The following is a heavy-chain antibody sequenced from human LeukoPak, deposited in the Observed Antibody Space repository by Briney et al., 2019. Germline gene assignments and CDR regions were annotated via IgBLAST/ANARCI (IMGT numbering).Heavy chain of an antibody. CDR3: ARRLDYVWGSYRSYYFDY. D-gene: IGHD3-16*02. CDR2: ISSSSSYI. J-gene: IGHJ4*02. V-gene: IGHV3-21*01. Sequence: GGSLRLSCAASGFTFSSYSMNWVRQAPGKGLEWVSSISSSSSYIYYADSVKGRFTISRDNAKNSLYLQMNSLRAEDTAVYYCARRLDYVWGSYRSYYFDYWGQGTLVTVTS. CDR1: GFTFSSYS.